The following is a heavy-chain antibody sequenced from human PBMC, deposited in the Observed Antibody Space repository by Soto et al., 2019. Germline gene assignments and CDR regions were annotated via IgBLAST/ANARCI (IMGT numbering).Heavy chain of an antibody. Sequence: QLQLQESGPGLVKPSETLSLTCTVSGGSISSSSYYWGWIRQPPGKVLEWIGSIYFSGRTYYNPSLKSRVTMSVDTSKNQFSLKLSSVTAADTAVYYCARVLDYYDGRGFFDYWGQGTLVTVSS. CDR2: IYFSGRT. D-gene: IGHD3-22*01. J-gene: IGHJ4*02. CDR1: GGSISSSSYY. CDR3: ARVLDYYDGRGFFDY. V-gene: IGHV4-39*01.